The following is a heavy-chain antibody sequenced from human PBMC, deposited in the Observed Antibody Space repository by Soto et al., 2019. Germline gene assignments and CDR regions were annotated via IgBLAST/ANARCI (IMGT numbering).Heavy chain of an antibody. V-gene: IGHV1-3*01. J-gene: IGHJ6*02. CDR2: INAGNGNT. CDR1: GYTFTSYA. D-gene: IGHD1-26*01. CDR3: ARERATTAGYYYGMDV. Sequence: ASVKVSCKASGYTFTSYAMHWVRQAPGQRLEWMGWINAGNGNTKYSQKFQGRVTITRDTSASTAYMELSSLRSEDTAVYYCARERATTAGYYYGMDVWGQGATVTVSS.